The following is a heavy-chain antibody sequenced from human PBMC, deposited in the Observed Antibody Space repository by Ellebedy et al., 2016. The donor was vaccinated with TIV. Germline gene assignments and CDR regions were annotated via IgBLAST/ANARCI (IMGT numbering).Heavy chain of an antibody. CDR3: AKDAREKAQISGEHDS. CDR2: ITHNGATT. V-gene: IGHV3-23*01. CDR1: GFTFISYA. J-gene: IGHJ4*02. Sequence: GESLKIPCAASGFTFISYAMTWVRQAPGKGLEWVSSITHNGATTYDADPVKGRFTISRDNSKNPQYLQMNSLRAEDTAVYYCAKDAREKAQISGEHDSWGQGTLVTVSS. D-gene: IGHD5-24*01.